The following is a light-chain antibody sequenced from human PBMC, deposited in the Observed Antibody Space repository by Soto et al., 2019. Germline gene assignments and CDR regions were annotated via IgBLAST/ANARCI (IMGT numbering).Light chain of an antibody. V-gene: IGKV3-15*01. J-gene: IGKJ5*01. Sequence: EIVVTQSPATLSVSPGERASLSCWTSQNIGDNLAWYQQKPGQPPWLLIYGASTRDSDIPDRFSGSGSGTGFTLTISSLQSEDFAVYYCQHYNNWPPSVTFGLGTRLEIK. CDR3: QHYNNWPPSVT. CDR2: GAS. CDR1: QNIGDN.